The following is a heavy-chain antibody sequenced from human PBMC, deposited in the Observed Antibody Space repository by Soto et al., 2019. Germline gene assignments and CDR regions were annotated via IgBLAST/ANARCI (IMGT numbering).Heavy chain of an antibody. V-gene: IGHV4-59*01. CDR3: ARSVYSGSYTNWCDP. Sequence: SETLSLTCTVSGGSISSYYWSWIRQPPGKGLEHIGYLYYSGSTNYNPSLTSRVTISVATAKKQFSLTLSSVTAADTAVYYCARSVYSGSYTNWCDPWGQGTLVTVSS. J-gene: IGHJ5*02. D-gene: IGHD1-26*01. CDR1: GGSISSYY. CDR2: LYYSGST.